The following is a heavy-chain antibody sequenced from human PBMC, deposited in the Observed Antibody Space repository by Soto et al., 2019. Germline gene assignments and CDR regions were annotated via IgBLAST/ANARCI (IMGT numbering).Heavy chain of an antibody. CDR1: GGSFTEYY. V-gene: IGHV4-34*01. J-gene: IGHJ6*03. CDR3: ARGPSPYYYYFYMDV. Sequence: QVQLQQWGAGLLRPSETLSLTCAVYGGSFTEYYWSWIRQPPGKGLEWIGEVKHSGYTDHNPSLKSRVAISLDTSKNQCSLKLSSVTAADTAVYYCARGPSPYYYYFYMDVWGKGTTVTVSS. CDR2: VKHSGYT.